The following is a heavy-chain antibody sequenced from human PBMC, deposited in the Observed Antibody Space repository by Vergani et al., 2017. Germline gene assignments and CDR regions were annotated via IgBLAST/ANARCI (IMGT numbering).Heavy chain of an antibody. CDR2: IYYSGST. CDR3: ARDGLYSYGYLSIFDY. J-gene: IGHJ4*02. V-gene: IGHV4-39*02. D-gene: IGHD5-18*01. CDR1: GGSISSTSYY. Sequence: QLQLQESGPGLVKPSETLSLTCTVSGGSISSTSYYWGWIRQPPGKGLEWIGNIYYSGSTYYNPSLKSRVTISVDTSKNQFSLKLRSVTAADTAVYYCARDGLYSYGYLSIFDYWGQGTLVTVSS.